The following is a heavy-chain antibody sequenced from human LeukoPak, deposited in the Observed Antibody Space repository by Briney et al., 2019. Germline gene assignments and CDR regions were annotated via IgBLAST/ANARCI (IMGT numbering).Heavy chain of an antibody. V-gene: IGHV3-30-3*01. CDR2: ISYDGSNK. CDR1: GFTFSSYA. D-gene: IGHD3-3*01. J-gene: IGHJ6*02. CDR3: ARDLEWLSISAYYYYGMDV. Sequence: GGSLRLSCAASGFTFSSYAMYWVRQAPGKGLQRVAVISYDGSNKYYADSVKGRFTISRDNSKNTLYLQMNSLRAEDTAVYYCARDLEWLSISAYYYYGMDVWGQGTAVTVSS.